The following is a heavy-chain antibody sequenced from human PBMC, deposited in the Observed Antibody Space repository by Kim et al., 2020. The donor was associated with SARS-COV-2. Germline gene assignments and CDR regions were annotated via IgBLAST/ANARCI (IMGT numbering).Heavy chain of an antibody. D-gene: IGHD5-12*01. J-gene: IGHJ4*02. Sequence: GGSLRLSCAASGFIFSDYYMSWIRQAPGKGLEWVSYISSGRSYINYADSVKGRFTMSRDNAKNSLYLQMNSLRAEDTAVYYCARDDRGWRGYDYVYYFDYWGQGTLVTLSS. CDR2: ISSGRSYI. V-gene: IGHV3-11*06. CDR1: GFIFSDYY. CDR3: ARDDRGWRGYDYVYYFDY.